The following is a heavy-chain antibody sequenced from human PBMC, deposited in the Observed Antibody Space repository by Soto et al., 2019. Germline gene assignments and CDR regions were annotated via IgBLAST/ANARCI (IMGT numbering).Heavy chain of an antibody. J-gene: IGHJ4*02. V-gene: IGHV3-23*01. D-gene: IGHD3-10*01. CDR2: IGASGAAA. CDR3: AVRKTGSYLDC. CDR1: GFTFSSYA. Sequence: EVQLLESGGGLVQPGGPLRLSCAASGFTFSSYAMSWVRQAPGKGLEWVSGIGASGAAAYYADFVRGRFIISRDNSKNTLHLQMISLRAEDTAVYYCAVRKTGSYLDCWGQGTLVAVS.